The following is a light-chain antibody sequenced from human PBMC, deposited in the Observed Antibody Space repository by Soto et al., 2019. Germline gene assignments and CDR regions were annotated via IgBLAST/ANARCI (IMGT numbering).Light chain of an antibody. CDR2: DVS. Sequence: QSALTQPASVSGSPGQSITISCTGTSSDVGGYNYVSWYQQHPGKAPKLMIYDVSNRPSGVSNRFSGSKSGNTASLTISGLQAEDEADYYCQTWDTGIRVVFGGGTKLTVL. CDR1: SSDVGGYNY. J-gene: IGLJ2*01. V-gene: IGLV2-14*01. CDR3: QTWDTGIRVV.